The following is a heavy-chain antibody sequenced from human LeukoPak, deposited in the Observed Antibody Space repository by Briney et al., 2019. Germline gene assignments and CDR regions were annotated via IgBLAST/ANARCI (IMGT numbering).Heavy chain of an antibody. D-gene: IGHD4-23*01. CDR3: ARDDYGGNVRC. CDR2: ISSSSSYI. V-gene: IGHV3-21*01. J-gene: IGHJ3*01. CDR1: GFTFSSYA. Sequence: GGSLRLSCAASGFTFSSYAMSWVRRAPGKGLEWVSSISSSSSYIYYADSVKGRFTISRDDAKNSLYLQMNSLRAEDTAVYYCARDDYGGNVRCWGQGTMVTVSS.